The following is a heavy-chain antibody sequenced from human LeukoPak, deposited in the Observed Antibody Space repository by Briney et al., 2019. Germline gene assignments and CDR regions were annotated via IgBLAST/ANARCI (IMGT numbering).Heavy chain of an antibody. V-gene: IGHV3-9*01. CDR1: GFTFDDYA. J-gene: IGHJ4*02. CDR2: ISWNSGSI. Sequence: PGRSLRLSCAASGFTFDDYAMHWVWQAPGKGLEWVSGISWNSGSIGYADSVKGRFTISRDNAKNSLYLQMNSLRAEDTALYYCAKPSRYFDWLGYFDYWGQGTLVTVSS. D-gene: IGHD3-9*01. CDR3: AKPSRYFDWLGYFDY.